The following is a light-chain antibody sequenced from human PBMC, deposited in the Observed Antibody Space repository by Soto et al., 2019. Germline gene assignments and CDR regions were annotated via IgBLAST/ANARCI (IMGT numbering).Light chain of an antibody. Sequence: DIVMTQTPLSLPVTPGEPASISCRSSQSLLDSDDGNTYLDWYLRKPGQSPQLLIYTVSYRASGVPDRFSGSGSGTDFTLKISRVEAEDVGAYYCMQRIEFPLTFGGGTKVDIK. CDR1: QSLLDSDDGNTY. CDR3: MQRIEFPLT. J-gene: IGKJ4*01. CDR2: TVS. V-gene: IGKV2-40*01.